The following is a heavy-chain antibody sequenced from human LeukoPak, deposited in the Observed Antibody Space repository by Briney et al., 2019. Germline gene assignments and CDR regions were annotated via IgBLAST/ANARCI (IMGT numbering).Heavy chain of an antibody. V-gene: IGHV4-59*12. J-gene: IGHJ6*02. CDR2: IYYSGST. D-gene: IGHD4-17*01. CDR3: ARDSLVDDYGDYYYGVDV. Sequence: SETLSLTCTVSGGSISSYYWSWIRQPPGKGLEWIGYIYYSGSTNYNPSLKSRVTISVDTSKNQFSLKLSSVTAADTAVYYCARDSLVDDYGDYYYGVDVWGQGTTVTVSS. CDR1: GGSISSYY.